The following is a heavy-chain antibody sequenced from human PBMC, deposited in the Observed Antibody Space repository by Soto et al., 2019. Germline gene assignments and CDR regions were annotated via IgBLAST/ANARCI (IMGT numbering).Heavy chain of an antibody. CDR3: AGGDHWRLVDY. J-gene: IGHJ4*02. Sequence: SETLSLTCTASGQSITTRYWSWIRQPPGKGLEWIGYIYTTGDNYNPSLMSRASMSLDTSKNLFSLRLRSVTAADTAVYYCAGGDHWRLVDYWGRRNLVTVSS. CDR1: GQSITTRY. V-gene: IGHV4-4*09. CDR2: IYTTGD. D-gene: IGHD3-16*01.